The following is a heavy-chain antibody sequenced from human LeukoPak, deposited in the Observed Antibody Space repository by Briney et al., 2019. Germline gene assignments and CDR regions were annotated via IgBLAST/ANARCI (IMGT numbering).Heavy chain of an antibody. CDR2: IYYSGST. CDR1: GGSFSGYY. D-gene: IGHD6-19*01. CDR3: ARGSSSGWFLGDV. J-gene: IGHJ6*04. Sequence: PSETLSLTCAVYGGSFSGYYWSWIRQPPGKELEWIGYIYYSGSTSYNPSLKSRVTISVDTSKNQFSLKLSSVTAADTAVYHCARGSSSGWFLGDVWGKGTTVTVSS. V-gene: IGHV4-59*01.